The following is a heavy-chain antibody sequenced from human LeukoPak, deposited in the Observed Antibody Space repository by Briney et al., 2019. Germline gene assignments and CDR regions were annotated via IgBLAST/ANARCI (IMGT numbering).Heavy chain of an antibody. CDR3: AKSGSGRVGYGDYERSRDY. CDR1: GFTFSSYA. D-gene: IGHD4-17*01. V-gene: IGHV3-23*01. J-gene: IGHJ4*02. CDR2: ISGSGGST. Sequence: GGSLRLSCAASGFTFSSYAMSWVRQAPGKGLEWVSAISGSGGSTYYADSVKGRFTISRDNSKNTQYLQMNSLRDEDTAVYYCAKSGSGRVGYGDYERSRDYWGQGTLVTVSS.